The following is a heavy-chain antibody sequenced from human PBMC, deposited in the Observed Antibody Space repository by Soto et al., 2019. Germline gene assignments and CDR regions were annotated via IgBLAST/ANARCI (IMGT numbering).Heavy chain of an antibody. V-gene: IGHV4-31*03. CDR1: GGSIGSGGYY. D-gene: IGHD5-18*01. CDR2: IYYSGST. Sequence: PSETLSLTCTVSGGSIGSGGYYWSWIRQHPGKGLEWIGYIYYSGSTYYNLSLKSRVTISVDTSKNQFSLKLSSVTAADTAVYYCARSGYSYGPNPLLYWGQGTLVTVSS. CDR3: ARSGYSYGPNPLLY. J-gene: IGHJ4*02.